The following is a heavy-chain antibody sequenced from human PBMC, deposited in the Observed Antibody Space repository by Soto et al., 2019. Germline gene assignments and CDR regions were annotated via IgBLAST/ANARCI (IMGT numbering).Heavy chain of an antibody. Sequence: SVKVSCKASGGTFSSYAISWVRQAPGQGLEWMGGIIPIFGTANYAQKFQGRVTITADESTSTAYMELSSLRSEDTAVYYCARERYDFWSGYSHDYYYYGMDVWGQGTTVTVSS. J-gene: IGHJ6*02. D-gene: IGHD3-3*01. CDR3: ARERYDFWSGYSHDYYYYGMDV. CDR2: IIPIFGTA. V-gene: IGHV1-69*13. CDR1: GGTFSSYA.